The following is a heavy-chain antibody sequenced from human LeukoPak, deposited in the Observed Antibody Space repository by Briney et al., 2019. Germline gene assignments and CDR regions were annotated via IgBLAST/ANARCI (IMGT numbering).Heavy chain of an antibody. V-gene: IGHV4-4*07. Sequence: SETLSLTCTVSGGSISSYYWSWIRQPAGKGLERIGRIYTSGSTNYNPSLKSRVTMSVDTTKNQFSLKLSSVTAADTAVYYCARDLFASRLRYYYYYYMDVWGKGTTVTVSS. CDR3: ARDLFASRLRYYYYYYMDV. J-gene: IGHJ6*03. CDR1: GGSISSYY. CDR2: IYTSGST. D-gene: IGHD6-25*01.